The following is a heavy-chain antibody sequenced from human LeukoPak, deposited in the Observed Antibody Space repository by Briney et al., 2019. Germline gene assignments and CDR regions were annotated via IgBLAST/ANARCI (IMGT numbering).Heavy chain of an antibody. D-gene: IGHD1-1*01. CDR2: IIPILGIA. J-gene: IGHJ4*02. Sequence: ASVKVSCKAFGGTFSSYAISWVRQAPGQVLAWMGRIIPILGIANYAQKFQGRVTITADKSTSTAYMELSSLRSEDTAVYYCARDRSAGWKISGYLDYWGQGTLVTVSS. CDR3: ARDRSAGWKISGYLDY. V-gene: IGHV1-69*04. CDR1: GGTFSSYA.